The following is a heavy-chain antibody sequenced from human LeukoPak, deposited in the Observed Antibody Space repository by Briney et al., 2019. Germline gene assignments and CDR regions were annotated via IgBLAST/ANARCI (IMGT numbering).Heavy chain of an antibody. Sequence: GGSLRLSCAASGFTFSSYAMSWVRQAPGKGLEWVSAISGSGGSTYYADSVKGRFTISRDNSKNTLYLQMNSLRAEDMAVYYCAKTIAAAGISYWGQGTLVTVSS. D-gene: IGHD6-13*01. CDR1: GFTFSSYA. V-gene: IGHV3-23*01. CDR3: AKTIAAAGISY. CDR2: ISGSGGST. J-gene: IGHJ4*02.